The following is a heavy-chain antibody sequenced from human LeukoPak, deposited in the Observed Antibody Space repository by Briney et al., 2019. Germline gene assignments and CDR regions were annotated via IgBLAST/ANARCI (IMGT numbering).Heavy chain of an antibody. D-gene: IGHD3-22*01. V-gene: IGHV3-23*01. CDR2: ISVNTGST. CDR3: AKVGGHGYYYGMDV. J-gene: IGHJ6*02. Sequence: GGSLRLSCAASGFTFSSYAMSWVRQAPGKGLEWVSAISVNTGSTYYADSVKGRFTISRDNSKNTLYLQMNSLRAEDTAVYYCAKVGGHGYYYGMDVWGQGTTVTVSS. CDR1: GFTFSSYA.